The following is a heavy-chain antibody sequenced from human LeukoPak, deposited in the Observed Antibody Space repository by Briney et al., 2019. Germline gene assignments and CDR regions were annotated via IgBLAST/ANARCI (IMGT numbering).Heavy chain of an antibody. V-gene: IGHV1-18*01. CDR3: AGGYNSYFDY. CDR2: ISAYNGNT. Sequence: ASVKVSCKASGYTFTSYGISWVRQAPGQGLEWMGWISAYNGNTKYSQKFQGRVTITRDTSASTAYMELSSLRSEDTAVYYCAGGYNSYFDYWGQGTLVTVSS. CDR1: GYTFTSYG. J-gene: IGHJ4*02. D-gene: IGHD5-24*01.